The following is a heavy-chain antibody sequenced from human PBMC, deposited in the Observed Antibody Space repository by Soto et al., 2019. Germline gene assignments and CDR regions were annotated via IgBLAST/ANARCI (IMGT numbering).Heavy chain of an antibody. J-gene: IGHJ4*02. CDR3: ASGGLMTTVLY. Sequence: WGSLRLSCAASGFTFSSYAMHWVRQAPGKGLEWVAVISYDGSNKYYADSVKGRFTISRDNSKNTLYLQMNSLRAEDTAVYYCASGGLMTTVLYWGQGTLVTVSS. D-gene: IGHD4-17*01. CDR2: ISYDGSNK. V-gene: IGHV3-30-3*01. CDR1: GFTFSSYA.